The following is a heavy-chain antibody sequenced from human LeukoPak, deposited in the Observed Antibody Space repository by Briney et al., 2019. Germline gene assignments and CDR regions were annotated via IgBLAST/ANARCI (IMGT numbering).Heavy chain of an antibody. J-gene: IGHJ3*02. Sequence: SQTLSLTCTVSGGSISSGGYYWSWIRQHPGKGLEWIGYIYYSGSTYYNPSLKSRVTISVDTSKNQFSLRLSSVTAADTAVYYCATIFGDAFDIWGQGTMVTVSS. V-gene: IGHV4-31*03. D-gene: IGHD3-3*01. CDR1: GGSISSGGYY. CDR3: ATIFGDAFDI. CDR2: IYYSGST.